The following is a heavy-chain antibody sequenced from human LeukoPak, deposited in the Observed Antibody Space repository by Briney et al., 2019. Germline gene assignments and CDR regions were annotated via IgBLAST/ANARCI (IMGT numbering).Heavy chain of an antibody. CDR1: GFTFSSYA. V-gene: IGHV3-30-3*01. CDR3: ARSGDYYDSSGYYWFFDY. J-gene: IGHJ4*02. Sequence: GGSLRLSCAASGFTFSSYAMHWVRQAPGKGLEWVAVISYDGSNKYYADSVKGRFTISRDNSKNTLYLQMNSLRAEDTAVYYCARSGDYYDSSGYYWFFDYWGQGTLVTVSS. D-gene: IGHD3-22*01. CDR2: ISYDGSNK.